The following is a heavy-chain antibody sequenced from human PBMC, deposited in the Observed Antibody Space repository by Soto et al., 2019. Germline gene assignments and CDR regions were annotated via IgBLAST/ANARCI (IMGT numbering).Heavy chain of an antibody. J-gene: IGHJ4*02. CDR1: GFXFSSYS. D-gene: IGHD4-17*01. Sequence: EVQLVESGGGLVQPGGSLRLSCAXSGFXFSSYSMNWVRQAPGKGLEWVSYISSSSSTIYYADSVKGRFTISRDNAKNSLYLQMNSXXXXXXXXXXXARDLNYGLFDYWGQGTLVTVSS. V-gene: IGHV3-48*01. CDR2: ISSSSSTI. CDR3: ARDLNYGLFDY.